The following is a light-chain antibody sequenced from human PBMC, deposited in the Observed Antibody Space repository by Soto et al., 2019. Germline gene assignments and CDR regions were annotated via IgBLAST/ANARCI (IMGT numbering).Light chain of an antibody. J-gene: IGKJ1*01. CDR3: QQYSDYYT. CDR2: DAS. CDR1: QSISSW. Sequence: DIQMAQSPSTLSASVGDRVTITCRASQSISSWLAWYQQQPGKAPKLLIYDASSLESGVPSRFSGSGSGTEFTLTISALQPDDFATYYCQQYSDYYTFGQGTKVDIK. V-gene: IGKV1-5*01.